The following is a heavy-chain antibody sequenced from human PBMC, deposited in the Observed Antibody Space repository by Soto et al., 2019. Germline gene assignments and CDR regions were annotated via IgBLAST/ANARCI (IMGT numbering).Heavy chain of an antibody. CDR1: GYTFSSSA. V-gene: IGHV3-23*01. Sequence: PGGSLRLSCAASGYTFSSSAMSWVRQAPGKGLEWVSDISGSGGSTYYADSVKGRFTISRDNSKNTLYLQMNSLRAEDTAVYYCAKASSPALVGVVIDYWGQGTLVTVSS. CDR3: AKASSPALVGVVIDY. CDR2: ISGSGGST. J-gene: IGHJ4*02. D-gene: IGHD2-21*01.